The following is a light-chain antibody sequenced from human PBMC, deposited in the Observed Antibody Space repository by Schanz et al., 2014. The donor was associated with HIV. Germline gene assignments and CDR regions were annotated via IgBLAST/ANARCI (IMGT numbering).Light chain of an antibody. CDR3: QQRSNWPT. CDR1: QSVSSSY. CDR2: DAS. Sequence: DIVMTQSPATLSLSPGERATLSCRASQSVSSSYLAWYQQKPGQAPRLLIYDASNRATGIPARFSGSGSGTDFTLTISSLEPEDFAVYYCQQRSNWPTFGGGTKVEIK. J-gene: IGKJ4*01. V-gene: IGKV3D-20*02.